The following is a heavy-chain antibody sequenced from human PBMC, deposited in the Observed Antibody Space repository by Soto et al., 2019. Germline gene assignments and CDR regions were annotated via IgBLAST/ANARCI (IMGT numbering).Heavy chain of an antibody. D-gene: IGHD3-22*01. CDR3: ARAEDYYDSSGPSDY. V-gene: IGHV3-30-3*01. Sequence: QVQLVESGGGVVQPGRSLRLSCAASGFTFSSYAMHWVRQAPGKGLEWVAVISYDGSNKYYADSVKGRFTISRDNSKNTLYLQMNSLRAEDTAVYYCARAEDYYDSSGPSDYWGQGTLVTVSS. CDR2: ISYDGSNK. J-gene: IGHJ4*02. CDR1: GFTFSSYA.